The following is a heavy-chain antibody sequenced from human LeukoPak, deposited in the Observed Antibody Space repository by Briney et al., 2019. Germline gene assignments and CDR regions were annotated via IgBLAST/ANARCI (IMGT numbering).Heavy chain of an antibody. Sequence: SETLSLTCAVYGGSFSGYYWSWIRQPPGKGLEWIGEINHSGSTNYNPSLKSRVTISVDTSKNQFSLKLSSATAADTAVYYCARGSPIYYFPQHYYYGMDVWGQGTTVTVSS. J-gene: IGHJ6*02. V-gene: IGHV4-34*01. D-gene: IGHD5/OR15-5a*01. CDR1: GGSFSGYY. CDR3: ARGSPIYYFPQHYYYGMDV. CDR2: INHSGST.